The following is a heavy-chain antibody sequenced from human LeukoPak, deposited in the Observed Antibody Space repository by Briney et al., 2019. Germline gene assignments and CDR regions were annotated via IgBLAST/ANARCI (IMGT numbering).Heavy chain of an antibody. D-gene: IGHD2-2*01. V-gene: IGHV3-30*02. J-gene: IGHJ4*02. CDR2: IRDDGSNK. CDR1: GFTFSSYG. Sequence: PGGSLRLSCVASGFTFSSYGMHWVRQAPGKGLEWVAFIRDDGSNKYYADSVKGRFTISRDNSENTLSLQMNSLRPEDTAVYYCAKGYCSGTSCYSGLDWGQGTPVTVSS. CDR3: AKGYCSGTSCYSGLD.